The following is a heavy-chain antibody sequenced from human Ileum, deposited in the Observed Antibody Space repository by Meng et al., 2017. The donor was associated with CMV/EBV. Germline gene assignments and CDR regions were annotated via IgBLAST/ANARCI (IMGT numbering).Heavy chain of an antibody. CDR2: IDAVGGT. CDR3: TKGHSGDY. J-gene: IGHJ4*01. D-gene: IGHD5-18*01. CDR1: GFTVTNNY. V-gene: IGHV3-66*02. Sequence: GESLKISCAASGFTVTNNYVNWARQAPGKGLEWVSVIDAVGGTHYTDSAKGRFTISRDTFRNTVYLQMNSLRIDDTALYYCTKGHSGDYWGQGTLVTVSS.